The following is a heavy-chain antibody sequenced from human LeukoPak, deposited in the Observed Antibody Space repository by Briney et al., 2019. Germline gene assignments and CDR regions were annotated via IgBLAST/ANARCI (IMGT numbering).Heavy chain of an antibody. D-gene: IGHD2-2*01. CDR3: ARDPSIVVVPAALNWFDP. V-gene: IGHV1-2*02. J-gene: IGHJ5*02. CDR1: GYTFTGYY. Sequence: ASVKVSCKASGYTFTGYYMHWVRQAPGQGLEWMGWINPNSGGTNYAQKFQGRVTMTRDTSISTAYLELSRLRSDDTAVYYCARDPSIVVVPAALNWFDPWGQGTLVTVSS. CDR2: INPNSGGT.